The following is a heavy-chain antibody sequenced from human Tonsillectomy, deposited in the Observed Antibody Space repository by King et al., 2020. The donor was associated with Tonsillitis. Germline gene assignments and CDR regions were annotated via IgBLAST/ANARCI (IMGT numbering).Heavy chain of an antibody. Sequence: QLQESGPGLVKPSETLSLTCTVSGGSISSSSHYWGWIRQPPGTGLGWIATIHYSGSTYYNPSLKSRVTMSVDTSKNQFSLKLSSVTAADTAVYYCARVGGSGSQHNDYWGQGTLVTVSS. J-gene: IGHJ4*02. V-gene: IGHV4-39*07. CDR1: GGSISSSSHY. D-gene: IGHD1-26*01. CDR3: ARVGGSGSQHNDY. CDR2: IHYSGST.